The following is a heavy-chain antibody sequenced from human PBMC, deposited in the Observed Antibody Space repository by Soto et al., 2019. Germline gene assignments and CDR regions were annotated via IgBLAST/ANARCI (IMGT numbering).Heavy chain of an antibody. Sequence: QVQLVQSGAEVKKPGSSVKVSCKDSGGTFSTYSMFWVRQAPGQGLEWMGRIIPMLGVRNYAQRFQDRVTIIADKSTATVHMELSSLRSEDTSLYYCTIGSWSGEVFDIWGQGTMVTVSS. D-gene: IGHD2-21*01. CDR3: TIGSWSGEVFDI. V-gene: IGHV1-69*02. J-gene: IGHJ3*02. CDR2: IIPMLGVR. CDR1: GGTFSTYS.